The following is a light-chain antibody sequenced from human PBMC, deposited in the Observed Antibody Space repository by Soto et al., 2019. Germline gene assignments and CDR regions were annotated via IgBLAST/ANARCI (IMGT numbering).Light chain of an antibody. CDR1: SGSIASNY. V-gene: IGLV6-57*04. J-gene: IGLJ2*01. CDR3: QSYDRLHVV. Sequence: NFMLTQPHSVSESPGKTVTISCTRSSGSIASNYVQWYQQRPGSAPTTVIYEDNQRPSGVPDRFSGSIDSSSNSASLTISGLKTEDEADYYCQSYDRLHVVFGGGAKVTVL. CDR2: EDN.